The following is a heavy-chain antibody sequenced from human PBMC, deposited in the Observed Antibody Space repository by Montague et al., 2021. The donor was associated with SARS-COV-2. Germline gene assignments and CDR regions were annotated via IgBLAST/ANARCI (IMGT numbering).Heavy chain of an antibody. J-gene: IGHJ6*02. CDR3: ARINSDPLDYYYYGMDV. CDR1: GFSLSTSGMC. CDR2: IDWDDDK. V-gene: IGHV2-70*01. D-gene: IGHD1-1*01. Sequence: PALAKPTQTLTLTCTFSGFSLSTSGMCVCWIRQPPGKALEWLALIDWDDDKYYSTSLKTRLTISKDTSKNQVVLTMTNMDPVDTATYYCARINSDPLDYYYYGMDVWGQGTTVTVSS.